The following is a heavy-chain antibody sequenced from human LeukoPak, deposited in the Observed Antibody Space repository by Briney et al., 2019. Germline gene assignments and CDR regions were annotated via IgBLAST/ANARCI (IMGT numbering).Heavy chain of an antibody. D-gene: IGHD2-8*01. Sequence: GESLKISCKGSGYSFTSYWIGWVRQMPGKGLEWMGIIYPGDSDTRYSPSFQGQVTISADKSIGTAYLQWSSLKASDTAMYYCATRYCTNGVCYQNDAFDIWGQGTMVTVSS. CDR2: IYPGDSDT. J-gene: IGHJ3*02. CDR1: GYSFTSYW. V-gene: IGHV5-51*01. CDR3: ATRYCTNGVCYQNDAFDI.